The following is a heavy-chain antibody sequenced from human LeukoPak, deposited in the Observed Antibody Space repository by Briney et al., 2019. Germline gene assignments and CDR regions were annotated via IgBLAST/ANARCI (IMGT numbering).Heavy chain of an antibody. CDR2: ISNDGGGT. Sequence: GGSLRLSCAASGFIFNNYGLIWVRQAPGKGLEWVSAISNDGGGTTYADFVKGRFSVSRDNSKNTLFLQMNSLRAEDTALYYCAKGSSGYFFDLWGQGTLVTVSS. V-gene: IGHV3-23*01. CDR1: GFIFNNYG. J-gene: IGHJ4*02. D-gene: IGHD3-22*01. CDR3: AKGSSGYFFDL.